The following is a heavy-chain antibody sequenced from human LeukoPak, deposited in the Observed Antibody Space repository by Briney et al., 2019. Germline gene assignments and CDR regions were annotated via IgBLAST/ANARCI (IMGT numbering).Heavy chain of an antibody. V-gene: IGHV4-39*01. CDR3: ARPPRY. CDR2: IYYSGST. CDR1: GDSISSNNW. J-gene: IGHJ4*02. Sequence: SETLSLTCTVSGDSISSNNWWNWVRQPPGKGLEWIGSIYYSGSTYYNPSLKSRVTISVDTSKNQFSLKLSSVTAADTAVYYCARPPRYWGQGTLVTVSS.